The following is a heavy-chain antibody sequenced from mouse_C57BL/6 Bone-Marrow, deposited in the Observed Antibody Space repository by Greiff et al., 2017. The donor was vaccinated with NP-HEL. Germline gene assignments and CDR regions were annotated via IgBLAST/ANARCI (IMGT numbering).Heavy chain of an antibody. Sequence: VQLQQSGAELARPGASVKLSCKASGYTFTSYGISWVKQRTGQGLEWIGEIYPRSGNTYYNEKFKGKATLTADKSSSTAYMELRSLTSEDSAVYFCARPYYGNYAWFAYWGQGTLVTVSA. CDR2: IYPRSGNT. V-gene: IGHV1-81*01. D-gene: IGHD2-10*01. J-gene: IGHJ3*01. CDR1: GYTFTSYG. CDR3: ARPYYGNYAWFAY.